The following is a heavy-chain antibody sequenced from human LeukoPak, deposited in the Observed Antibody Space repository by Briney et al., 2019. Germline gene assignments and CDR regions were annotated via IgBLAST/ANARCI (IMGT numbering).Heavy chain of an antibody. J-gene: IGHJ4*02. Sequence: GGSLRLSCVASGFTFSSWWMSWVRQAPGKGLEWVANIKEDGSETSYVDSVKGRFSISRANAKNSFYLQMTSPRAEDTAVYYCARPRAWSYFDFWGQGTLVTVSS. CDR1: GFTFSSWW. D-gene: IGHD6-19*01. CDR2: IKEDGSET. CDR3: ARPRAWSYFDF. V-gene: IGHV3-7*01.